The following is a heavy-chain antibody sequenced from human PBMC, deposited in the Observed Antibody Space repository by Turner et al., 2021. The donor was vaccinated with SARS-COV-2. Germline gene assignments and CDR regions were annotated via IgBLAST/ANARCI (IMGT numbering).Heavy chain of an antibody. CDR2: IWYDGSDK. J-gene: IGHJ4*02. Sequence: QVQLVESGGGVVQPGRSLRLSCAASGFTFITYGMHWVRQAPGKGLEGVAVIWYDGSDKYYADSVKGRFTISRDNSKNTLYLQMNNLRAEDTAVYYCARSTVTTPPDYWGQGTLVTVSS. D-gene: IGHD4-17*01. V-gene: IGHV3-33*01. CDR3: ARSTVTTPPDY. CDR1: GFTFITYG.